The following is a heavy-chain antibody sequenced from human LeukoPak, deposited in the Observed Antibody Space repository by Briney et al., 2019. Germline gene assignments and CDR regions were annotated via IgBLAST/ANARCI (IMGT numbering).Heavy chain of an antibody. CDR2: IKSKTDGGTT. CDR3: TTDSYEYYYDSSGMDNWFDP. Sequence: GGSLRLSCAASGFTFSDAWMSWVRQAPGKGLEWVGRIKSKTDGGTTDYAAPVKGRFTISRDDSKNTLYLQMNSLKTEDTAVYYCTTDSYEYYYDSSGMDNWFDPWGQGTLVTVSS. CDR1: GFTFSDAW. D-gene: IGHD3-22*01. V-gene: IGHV3-15*01. J-gene: IGHJ5*02.